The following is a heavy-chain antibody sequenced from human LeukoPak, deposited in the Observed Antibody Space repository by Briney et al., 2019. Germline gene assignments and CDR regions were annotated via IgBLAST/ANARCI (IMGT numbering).Heavy chain of an antibody. CDR1: DGSISNYY. D-gene: IGHD1-26*01. J-gene: IGHJ3*02. CDR2: IYYSGGT. V-gene: IGHV4-59*08. CDR3: ARHVGATAFDAFDI. Sequence: SEPLSLTCTVSDGSISNYYWSWIRQPPGRGLEWIGYIYYSGGTNYNPSLKSRVTISVDRSKNQFSLKLSSVTAADTAVFYCARHVGATAFDAFDIWGRGTMVTVSS.